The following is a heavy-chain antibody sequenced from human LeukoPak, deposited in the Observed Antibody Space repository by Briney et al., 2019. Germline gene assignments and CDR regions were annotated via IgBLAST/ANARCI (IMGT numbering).Heavy chain of an antibody. D-gene: IGHD6-6*01. Sequence: PSETLSLTCIISGGSISSSTYYWGWIRQPPGKGLEWIGTISYSGTTYYSPSLKSRVTISLDTSKNQFSLKLSSVTAADTAIYCARDFSSSSTVYYYYYMDVWGKGTTVTVSS. CDR3: ARDFSSSSTVYYYYYMDV. V-gene: IGHV4-39*07. CDR2: ISYSGTT. J-gene: IGHJ6*03. CDR1: GGSISSSTYY.